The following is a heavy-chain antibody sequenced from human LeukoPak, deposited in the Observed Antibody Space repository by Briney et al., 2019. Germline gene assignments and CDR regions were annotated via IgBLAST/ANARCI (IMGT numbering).Heavy chain of an antibody. CDR2: ISAYNGNT. CDR3: ARGVVVPAAKYDSLHTYGSDY. Sequence: ASVKVSCKASGYTFTSYGISWVRQAPGQGLEGMGWISAYNGNTNYAQKLQGRVTMTTDTSTSTAYMELRSLRSDDTAVYYCARGVVVPAAKYDSLHTYGSDYWGQGTLVTVSS. J-gene: IGHJ4*02. D-gene: IGHD2-2*01. V-gene: IGHV1-18*01. CDR1: GYTFTSYG.